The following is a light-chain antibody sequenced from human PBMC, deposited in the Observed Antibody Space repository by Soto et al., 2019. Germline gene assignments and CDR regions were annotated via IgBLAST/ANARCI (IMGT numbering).Light chain of an antibody. CDR3: CSYTSIITPDYV. J-gene: IGLJ1*01. CDR1: SSDVGGYNY. Sequence: QSALTQPASVSGSPGQSITISCTGTSSDVGGYNYVSWYQHHAGKAPKLIIYAVSNRPSGVSDRFSGFKSGNTASLTISGLQSEDEADYYCCSYTSIITPDYVFGTGTKLTVL. V-gene: IGLV2-14*03. CDR2: AVS.